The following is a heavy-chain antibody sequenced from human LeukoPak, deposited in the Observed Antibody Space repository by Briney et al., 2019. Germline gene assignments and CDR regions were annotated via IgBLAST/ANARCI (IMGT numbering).Heavy chain of an antibody. Sequence: PGGSLRLSCAASGFTFSTYNMDWVRQAPGKGLEWVSAISGSGGSTYYADSVKGRFTISRDNSKNTLYLQMNSLRAEDTAVYYCAKAGDSSSWSDYFDYWGQGTLVTVSS. D-gene: IGHD6-13*01. J-gene: IGHJ4*02. CDR1: GFTFSTYN. CDR2: ISGSGGST. CDR3: AKAGDSSSWSDYFDY. V-gene: IGHV3-23*01.